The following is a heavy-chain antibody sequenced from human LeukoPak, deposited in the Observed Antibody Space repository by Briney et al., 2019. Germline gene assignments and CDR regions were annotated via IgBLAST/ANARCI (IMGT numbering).Heavy chain of an antibody. CDR1: GFTFRDYV. D-gene: IGHD3-3*01. CDR3: AKDGSPYDFWSGYYDPFDY. Sequence: GGSLRLSCAASGFTFRDYVMSWVRQAPGKGLVWVSAITSSSGSMYYADSVRGRFTISRDNSKNTLYLQMNSLRAEDTAVYYCAKDGSPYDFWSGYYDPFDYWGQGTLVTVSS. J-gene: IGHJ4*02. V-gene: IGHV3-23*01. CDR2: ITSSSGSM.